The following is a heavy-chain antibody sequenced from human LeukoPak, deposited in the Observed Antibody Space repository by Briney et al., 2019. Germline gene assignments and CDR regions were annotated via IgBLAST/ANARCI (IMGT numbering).Heavy chain of an antibody. CDR3: ARDRRRDGYPDF. D-gene: IGHD5-24*01. J-gene: IGHJ4*02. V-gene: IGHV4-61*02. CDR1: GGSISSGSYY. Sequence: SQTLSLTCTVSGGSISSGSYYWSWIRQPAGKGLEWIGRIYTSGSTNYNPSLKSRLTISVDTSKNQFSLKLSSVTAADTAVYYCARDRRRDGYPDFWGPGTLVTVSS. CDR2: IYTSGST.